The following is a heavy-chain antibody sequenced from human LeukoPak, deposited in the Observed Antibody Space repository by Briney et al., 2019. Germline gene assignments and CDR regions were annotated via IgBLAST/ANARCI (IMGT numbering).Heavy chain of an antibody. V-gene: IGHV3-74*01. Sequence: GGSLRLSCAASGFTFSNYWMHWVRQAPGKGLVWVSRIGSDGSSASYADSVKGRFTISRGNVRNTLYLQMNSLRDEDTAIYYCARDQAGAFDIWGQGTMVTVSS. CDR2: IGSDGSSA. J-gene: IGHJ3*02. CDR1: GFTFSNYW. CDR3: ARDQAGAFDI. D-gene: IGHD3-10*01.